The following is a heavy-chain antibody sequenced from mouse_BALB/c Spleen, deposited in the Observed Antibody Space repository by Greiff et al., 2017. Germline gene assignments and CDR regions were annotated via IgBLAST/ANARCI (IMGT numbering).Heavy chain of an antibody. Sequence: EVKLVESGPSLVKPSQTLSLTCSVTGDSITSGYWNWIRKFPGNKLEYMGYISYSGSTYYNPSLKSRISITRDTSKNQYYLQLNSVTTEDTATYYCATLGSSYEGFAYWGQGTLVTVSA. CDR2: ISYSGST. D-gene: IGHD1-1*01. J-gene: IGHJ3*01. CDR3: ATLGSSYEGFAY. V-gene: IGHV3-8*02. CDR1: GDSITSGY.